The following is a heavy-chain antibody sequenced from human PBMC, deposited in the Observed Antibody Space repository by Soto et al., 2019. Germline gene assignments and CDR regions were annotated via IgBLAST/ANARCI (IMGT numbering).Heavy chain of an antibody. V-gene: IGHV3-23*01. J-gene: IGHJ4*02. CDR3: AKGAATGGDYFDY. D-gene: IGHD6-13*01. CDR2: ISGSGAGT. CDR1: GFTFSSHA. Sequence: EVQLLESGGGLVQPGGSLRLSCAASGFTFSSHAMTWVRQAPGKGLEWVSTISGSGAGTYYADSVKGRFTVSRDNSKNTLYLQMNSLRAEETAVYYCAKGAATGGDYFDYWGQGTLVTVSS.